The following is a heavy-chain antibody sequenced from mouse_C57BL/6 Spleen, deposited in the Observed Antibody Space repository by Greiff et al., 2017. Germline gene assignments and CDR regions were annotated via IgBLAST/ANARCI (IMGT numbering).Heavy chain of an antibody. D-gene: IGHD1-1*01. Sequence: QVQLQQPGAELVMPGASVKLSCKASGYTFTSYWMHWVKQRPGQGLEWIGEIDPSDSYTNYNQKFKGKSTLTVDKSSSTAYMQLSSLTSEDSAVYYCARALYYGSSLLGDWGQGTTLTVSS. CDR1: GYTFTSYW. CDR2: IDPSDSYT. CDR3: ARALYYGSSLLGD. V-gene: IGHV1-69*01. J-gene: IGHJ2*01.